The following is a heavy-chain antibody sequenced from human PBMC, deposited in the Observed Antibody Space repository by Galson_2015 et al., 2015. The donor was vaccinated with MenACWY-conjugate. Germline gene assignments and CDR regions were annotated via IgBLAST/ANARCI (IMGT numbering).Heavy chain of an antibody. J-gene: IGHJ6*04. D-gene: IGHD3-10*01. CDR2: IIPMFGTP. CDR3: ARSRYYYGEADV. CDR1: GGTFSSYV. V-gene: IGHV1-69*06. Sequence: SVKVSCKASGGTFSSYVITWVRQAPGQGLEWMGGIIPMFGTPNYAQKFQGRVTITADKSTSTAYMELSSLRSEDTAVYYCARSRYYYGEADVWGKGTTVTVSS.